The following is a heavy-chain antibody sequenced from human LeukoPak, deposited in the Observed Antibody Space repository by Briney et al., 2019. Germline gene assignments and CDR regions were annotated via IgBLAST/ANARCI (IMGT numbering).Heavy chain of an antibody. J-gene: IGHJ6*02. CDR1: GFTFSSNS. Sequence: PGGSPRLSCAASGFTFSSNSTNWVRQAPGKGLEWVSYISSSSSSIYYADPVKGRFTISRDNAKNSMYLQMTSLRAEDTAGYYCARDGGRNDYDFWSGSPVVWGQGTTVTVSS. CDR3: ARDGGRNDYDFWSGSPVV. D-gene: IGHD3-3*01. V-gene: IGHV3-48*01. CDR2: ISSSSSSI.